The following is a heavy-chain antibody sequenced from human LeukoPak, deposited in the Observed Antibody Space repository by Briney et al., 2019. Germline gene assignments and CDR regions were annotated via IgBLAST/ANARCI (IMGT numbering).Heavy chain of an antibody. J-gene: IGHJ4*02. V-gene: IGHV4-34*01. CDR3: ATNCSSTSCSGVSLGY. Sequence: SGPRSLPCVASGGPFSGYYWTGTRQPPGKGREGSGEINHSGRSNYNPTLQRRVTISVDTSRKQISLQLSCVTAAHTAVYYCATNCSSTSCSGVSLGYWGQGTLVTVSS. CDR2: INHSGRS. CDR1: GGPFSGYY. D-gene: IGHD2-2*01.